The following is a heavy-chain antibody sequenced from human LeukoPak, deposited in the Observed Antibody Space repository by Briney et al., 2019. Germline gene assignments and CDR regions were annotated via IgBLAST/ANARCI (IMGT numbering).Heavy chain of an antibody. CDR2: MNPNSGNT. V-gene: IGHV1-8*02. CDR3: ARGTYYDILTGYYKEGYYYYGMDV. J-gene: IGHJ6*02. Sequence: ASMKVSCKASGYTFINYGFNWVRQATGQGLEWMGWMNPNSGNTGYAQKFQGRVTMTRNTSISTAYMELSSLRSEDTAVYYCARGTYYDILTGYYKEGYYYYGMDVWGQGTTVTVSS. D-gene: IGHD3-9*01. CDR1: GYTFINYG.